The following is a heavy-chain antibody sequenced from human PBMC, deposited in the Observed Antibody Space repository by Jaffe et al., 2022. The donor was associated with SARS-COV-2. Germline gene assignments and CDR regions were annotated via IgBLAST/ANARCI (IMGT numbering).Heavy chain of an antibody. V-gene: IGHV4-59*01. CDR1: GGSISSYY. CDR2: IYYSGST. J-gene: IGHJ4*02. D-gene: IGHD7-27*01. CDR3: ARAGEGSIIDY. Sequence: QVQLQESGPGLVKPSETLSLTCTVSGGSISSYYWSWIRQPPGKGLEWIGYIYYSGSTNYNPSLKSRVTISVDTSKNQFSLKLSSVTAADTAVYYCARAGEGSIIDYWGQGTLVTVSS.